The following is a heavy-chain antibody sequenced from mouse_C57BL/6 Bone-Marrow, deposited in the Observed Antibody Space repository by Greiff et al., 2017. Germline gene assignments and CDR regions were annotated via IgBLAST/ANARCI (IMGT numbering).Heavy chain of an antibody. CDR1: GYTFTDYY. V-gene: IGHV1-26*01. CDR2: INPNNGGT. J-gene: IGHJ2*01. D-gene: IGHD1-1*01. CDR3: ARRRSYYGSREDYFDY. Sequence: EVQLQQSGPELVKPGASVKISCKASGYTFTDYYMNWVKQSHGKSLEWIGDINPNNGGTSYNQKFKGKATLTVDKSSSTAYMELRSLTSEDSAVYYCARRRSYYGSREDYFDYWGQGTTLTVSS.